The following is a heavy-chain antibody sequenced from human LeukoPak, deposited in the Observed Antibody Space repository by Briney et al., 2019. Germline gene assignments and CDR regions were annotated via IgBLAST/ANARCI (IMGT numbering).Heavy chain of an antibody. V-gene: IGHV3-23*01. CDR3: AKDHSRLSGPSYFDY. Sequence: GGSLRLSCAASGFTFSGYAMSWVRQAPGKGLEWVSAISGGGDYTYYADSVKGRFTISRDNSKNTLFLQMNSLRAEDTAVYYCAKDHSRLSGPSYFDYWGQGTLVTVSS. D-gene: IGHD6-25*01. CDR2: ISGGGDYT. J-gene: IGHJ4*02. CDR1: GFTFSGYA.